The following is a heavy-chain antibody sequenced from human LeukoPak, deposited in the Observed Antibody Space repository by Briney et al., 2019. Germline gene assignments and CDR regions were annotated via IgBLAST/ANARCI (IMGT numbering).Heavy chain of an antibody. D-gene: IGHD6-19*01. Sequence: ASVKLSCTASVYTFTTYAMHWVSQAPGQRLEWMGGINAGNSKTKYSHKFQGRVTITTDTDASTAYMEMSSMRSEDTAVYYCARWGGTVAGNGVRYYYGMDVWDKGTTVTVSS. CDR1: VYTFTTYA. CDR2: INAGNSKT. J-gene: IGHJ6*04. CDR3: ARWGGTVAGNGVRYYYGMDV. V-gene: IGHV1-3*01.